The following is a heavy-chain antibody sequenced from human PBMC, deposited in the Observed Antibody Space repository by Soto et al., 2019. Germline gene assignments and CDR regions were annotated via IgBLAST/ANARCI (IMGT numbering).Heavy chain of an antibody. CDR1: GFTFSSYS. CDR3: ARSATSQPNFDY. Sequence: EVQLVESGGGLVKPGGSLRLSCAASGFTFSSYSMNWVRQAPGKGLEWVSSISSSSSYIYYADSVKGRFTISRDNAKNSLYLQMTSLRAEDTAVYYCARSATSQPNFDYWGQGTLVTVSS. D-gene: IGHD5-12*01. J-gene: IGHJ4*02. V-gene: IGHV3-21*01. CDR2: ISSSSSYI.